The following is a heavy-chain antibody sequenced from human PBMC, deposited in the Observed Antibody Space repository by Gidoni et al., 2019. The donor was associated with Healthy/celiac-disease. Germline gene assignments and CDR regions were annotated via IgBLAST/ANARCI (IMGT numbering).Heavy chain of an antibody. Sequence: QVQLVQSGAEVKKPGASVKVSCKASGYSFTSYGISWVRQAPGQGLEWMGWISAYNGNTNCAQKLQDRITMTTDTSTTTAYMELRSLTSDDTAVYYCARDSYSSSSLGAFDIWGRGTMVTVSS. V-gene: IGHV1-18*01. CDR2: ISAYNGNT. J-gene: IGHJ3*02. CDR3: ARDSYSSSSLGAFDI. CDR1: GYSFTSYG. D-gene: IGHD6-6*01.